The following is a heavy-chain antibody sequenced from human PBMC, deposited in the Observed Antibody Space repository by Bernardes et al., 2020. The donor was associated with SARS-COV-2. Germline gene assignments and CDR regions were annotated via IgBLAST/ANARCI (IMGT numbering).Heavy chain of an antibody. CDR1: GFTFSSYW. Sequence: GGSLRLSCAASGFTFSSYWIHWVRQVPGTGLVWVSRINNDGRTLTYADSVKGRFIISRDNAKNTLYLQMNSLRVEDAAMYYCVRSAFSGGSGYFFDPWGQGTLVTVSS. CDR2: INNDGRTL. J-gene: IGHJ5*02. V-gene: IGHV3-74*01. D-gene: IGHD3-22*01. CDR3: VRSAFSGGSGYFFDP.